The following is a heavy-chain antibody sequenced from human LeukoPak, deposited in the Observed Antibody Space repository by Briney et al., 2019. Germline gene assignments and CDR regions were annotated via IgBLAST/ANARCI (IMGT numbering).Heavy chain of an antibody. J-gene: IGHJ5*02. V-gene: IGHV4-34*01. D-gene: IGHD3-3*01. Sequence: PSETLSLTCAVYGGSFSGYYWSWIRQPPGKGLEWTGEINHSGSTNYNPSLKSRVTISVDTSKIQFSLKLSSVTAADTAVYYCARGSYYDFWSGYYGESNWFDPWGQGTLVTVSS. CDR3: ARGSYYDFWSGYYGESNWFDP. CDR2: INHSGST. CDR1: GGSFSGYY.